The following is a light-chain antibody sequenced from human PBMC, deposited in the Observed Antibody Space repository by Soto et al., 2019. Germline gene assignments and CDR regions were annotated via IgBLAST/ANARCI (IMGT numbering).Light chain of an antibody. CDR2: LGS. CDR1: QSLLHSNGYTY. V-gene: IGKV2-28*01. Sequence: DIVMTQSPLSLPVTPGEPASISCRSSQSLLHSNGYTYLDWYLQKPGQSPQVLIFLGSNRASGVTDRCSGSGSGTDFTLKISRVEAEDVGLYYCMQALQTPITFGQGTRLEIK. CDR3: MQALQTPIT. J-gene: IGKJ5*01.